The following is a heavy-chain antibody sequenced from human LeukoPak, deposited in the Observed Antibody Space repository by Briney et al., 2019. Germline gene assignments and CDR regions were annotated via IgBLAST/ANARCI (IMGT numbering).Heavy chain of an antibody. CDR2: ISTYNGNT. V-gene: IGHV1-18*01. CDR3: ATDSDTPPAGKRDY. Sequence: ASVKVSCKASGYTFTSYGISWVRQAPGQGLEWMGWISTYNGNTYYAQKLQGRVSMTTDTSTSTAYMELRSLRSDDTAVYYCATDSDTPPAGKRDYWGQGTLVTVSS. D-gene: IGHD1-14*01. J-gene: IGHJ4*02. CDR1: GYTFTSYG.